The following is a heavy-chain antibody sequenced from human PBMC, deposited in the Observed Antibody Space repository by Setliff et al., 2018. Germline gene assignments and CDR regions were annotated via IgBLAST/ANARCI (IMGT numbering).Heavy chain of an antibody. V-gene: IGHV4-34*09. J-gene: IGHJ2*01. Sequence: SETLSLTCAVYGGSFSGYYWSWIRQPPGKGLEWIGYIYYSGSTYYNPSLKSRVTISLDTSENQFSLELTSVTAADTAVYYCARSRTIAVKGGVFAVWGRGTLVTVSS. D-gene: IGHD6-19*01. CDR3: ARSRTIAVKGGVFAV. CDR1: GGSFSGYY. CDR2: IYYSGST.